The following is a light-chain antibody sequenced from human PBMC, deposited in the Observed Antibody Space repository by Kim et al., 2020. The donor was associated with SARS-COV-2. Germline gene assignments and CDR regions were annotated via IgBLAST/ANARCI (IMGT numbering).Light chain of an antibody. J-gene: IGKJ2*01. CDR2: WAS. CDR1: QSILYNSNNKNY. V-gene: IGKV4-1*01. CDR3: QQHFSPPYT. Sequence: DIVMTQSPDSLAVSLGERATIRCKPSQSILYNSNNKNYLAWYQQKAGQPPKLLIYWASTREFGVPDRFSGSGSGADFTLTISRLQAEDVAIYYCQQHFSPPYTFGQGTKLEIK.